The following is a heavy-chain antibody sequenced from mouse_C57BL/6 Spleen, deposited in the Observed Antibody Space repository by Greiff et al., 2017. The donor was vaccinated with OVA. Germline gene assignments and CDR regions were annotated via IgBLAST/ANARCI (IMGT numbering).Heavy chain of an antibody. Sequence: QVQLKQPGAELVMPGASVKLSCKASGYTFTSYWMHWVKQRPGQGLEWIGEIDPSDSYTNYNQKFKGKSTLTVDKSSSTAYMQLSSLTSEDSAVYYCANYAMDYWGQGTSVTVSS. J-gene: IGHJ4*01. CDR1: GYTFTSYW. V-gene: IGHV1-69*01. CDR2: IDPSDSYT. CDR3: ANYAMDY.